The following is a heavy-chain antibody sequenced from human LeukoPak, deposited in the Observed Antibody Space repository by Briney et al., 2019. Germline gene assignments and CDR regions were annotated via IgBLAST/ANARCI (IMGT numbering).Heavy chain of an antibody. CDR2: ISWNSGSI. D-gene: IGHD2-8*02. J-gene: IGHJ6*02. CDR1: GFTFDDYA. CDR3: AKGRWGTYYYGMDV. V-gene: IGHV3-9*01. Sequence: GGSLRLSCAASGFTFDDYAMHWVRQAPGKGLEWVSGISWNSGSIGYAGSVKGRFTISRDNAKNSLYLQMNSLRAEDTALYYCAKGRWGTYYYGMDVWGQGTTVTVSS.